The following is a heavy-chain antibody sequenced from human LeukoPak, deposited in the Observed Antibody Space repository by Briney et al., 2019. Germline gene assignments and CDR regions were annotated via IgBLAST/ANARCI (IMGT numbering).Heavy chain of an antibody. D-gene: IGHD2-15*01. CDR3: AKDWCRGGGSCYNYYYYGMDV. CDR1: GFTFSTSV. J-gene: IGHJ6*02. CDR2: ISGSGGST. V-gene: IGHV3-23*01. Sequence: PGGSLRLSYAASGFTFSTSVMSWVRQAPGKGLEWASLISGSGGSTYYAGSVKGRFTVSRDNSKNTLFLQMNSLRAEDTALYYCAKDWCRGGGSCYNYYYYGMDVWGQGTTVTVSS.